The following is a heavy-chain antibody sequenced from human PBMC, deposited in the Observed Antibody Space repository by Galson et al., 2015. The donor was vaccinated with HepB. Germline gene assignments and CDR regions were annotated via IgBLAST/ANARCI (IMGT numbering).Heavy chain of an antibody. Sequence: SLRLSCAASGFTFSSYAMHWVRQAPGKGLEWVAVISYDGSNKYYADSVKGRFTISRDNSKNTLYLQMNSLRAEDTAVYYCARDPSGQLVYFDYWGQGTLVTVSS. CDR3: ARDPSGQLVYFDY. CDR2: ISYDGSNK. V-gene: IGHV3-30-3*01. CDR1: GFTFSSYA. J-gene: IGHJ4*02. D-gene: IGHD6-13*01.